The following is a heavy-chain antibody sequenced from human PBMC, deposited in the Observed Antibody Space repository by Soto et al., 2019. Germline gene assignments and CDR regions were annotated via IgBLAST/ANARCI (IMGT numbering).Heavy chain of an antibody. V-gene: IGHV1-58*01. J-gene: IGHJ6*02. CDR3: AADMGRYCSSTSCALYYYYGMDV. Sequence: AASVKVSCKASGFTFTSSAVQWVRQARGQRLEWIGWIVVGSGNTNYAQKFQERVTITRDMSTSTAYMELSSLRSEDTAVYYCAADMGRYCSSTSCALYYYYGMDVWGQGTTVTV. CDR2: IVVGSGNT. CDR1: GFTFTSSA. D-gene: IGHD2-2*01.